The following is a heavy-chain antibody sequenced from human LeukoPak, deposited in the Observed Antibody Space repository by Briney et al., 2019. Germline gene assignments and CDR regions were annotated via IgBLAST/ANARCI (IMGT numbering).Heavy chain of an antibody. V-gene: IGHV3-21*01. J-gene: IGHJ5*02. CDR3: ARGNYDSSGYPTDWFDP. Sequence: GGSLRLSCAASGFTFSSYSMNWVRQAPGKGLEWVSSISSSSSYIYYADSVKGRFTISRDNAKNSLSLQMNSLRAEDTAVYYCARGNYDSSGYPTDWFDPWGQGTLVTVSS. CDR2: ISSSSSYI. D-gene: IGHD3-22*01. CDR1: GFTFSSYS.